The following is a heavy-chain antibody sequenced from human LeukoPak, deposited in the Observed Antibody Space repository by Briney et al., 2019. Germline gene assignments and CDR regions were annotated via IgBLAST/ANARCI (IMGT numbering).Heavy chain of an antibody. CDR1: GFTFSSYW. CDR3: AQIPSFYCSGGSCYSTVDY. CDR2: INSDGSST. D-gene: IGHD2-15*01. Sequence: QPGGSLRLSCAASGFTFSSYWMHWVRQAPGQGLVWVSRINSDGSSTSYADSVKGRFTISRDNAKNTLYLQMNSLRAEDTAVYYCAQIPSFYCSGGSCYSTVDYWGQGTLVTVSS. J-gene: IGHJ4*02. V-gene: IGHV3-74*01.